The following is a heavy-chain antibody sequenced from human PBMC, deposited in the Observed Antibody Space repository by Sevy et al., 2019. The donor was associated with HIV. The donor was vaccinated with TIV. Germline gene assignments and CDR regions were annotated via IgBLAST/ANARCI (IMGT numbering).Heavy chain of an antibody. V-gene: IGHV3-30*02. J-gene: IGHJ4*02. Sequence: GGSLISCAASGFTFSSYGMHWVRQAPGKGLEGVAFIRYDGSNKYYADSVKGRFTISRDNSKNTLYLQMNSLRAEDTAVYYCAKDGSVAGFFDYWGQGTLVTVSS. D-gene: IGHD6-19*01. CDR3: AKDGSVAGFFDY. CDR2: IRYDGSNK. CDR1: GFTFSSYG.